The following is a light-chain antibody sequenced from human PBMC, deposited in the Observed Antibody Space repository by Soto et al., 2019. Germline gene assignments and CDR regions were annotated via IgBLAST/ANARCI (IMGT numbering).Light chain of an antibody. CDR3: QKYYSAPFT. J-gene: IGKJ3*01. CDR2: AAS. V-gene: IGKV1-27*01. Sequence: IQMTQSPSSLSASVGDRVTITCRASQPISTSLAWYQQKPGKVPKVLIYAASTLQSGVPSRFSGSGSGTDFTLTISSLQPEDVATYYCQKYYSAPFTFGPGTKLDIK. CDR1: QPISTS.